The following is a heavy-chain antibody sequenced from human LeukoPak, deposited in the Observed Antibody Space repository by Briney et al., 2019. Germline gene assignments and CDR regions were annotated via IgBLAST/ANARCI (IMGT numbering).Heavy chain of an antibody. CDR1: GFTFGTYA. V-gene: IGHV3-23*01. Sequence: PGGSLRLSCAASGFTFGTYAMSWVRKAPGKGLEWVSAISGSGGSTYYAGSVKGRFTISRGNSKNTLYLQMNSLRVEDTAVYYCAKDLKVIQLWLPDYWGQGTLVTVSS. CDR2: ISGSGGST. J-gene: IGHJ4*02. CDR3: AKDLKVIQLWLPDY. D-gene: IGHD5-18*01.